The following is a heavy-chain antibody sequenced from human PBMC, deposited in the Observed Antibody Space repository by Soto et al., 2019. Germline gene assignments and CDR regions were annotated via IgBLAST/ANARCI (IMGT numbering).Heavy chain of an antibody. CDR2: IIPIFGTA. J-gene: IGHJ4*02. D-gene: IGHD2-2*01. CDR3: AAVVPAAMPREY. Sequence: GASVKVSCKASGGTFSSYAISWVRQAPGQGLEWMGGIIPIFGTANYAQKFQGRVTITADESTSTAYMELSSLRSEDTAVYYCAAVVPAAMPREYWGQGTLVSVTS. CDR1: GGTFSSYA. V-gene: IGHV1-69*13.